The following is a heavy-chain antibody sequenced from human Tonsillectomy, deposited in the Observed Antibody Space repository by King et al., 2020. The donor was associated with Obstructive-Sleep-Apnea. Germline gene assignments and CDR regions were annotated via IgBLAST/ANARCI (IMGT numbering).Heavy chain of an antibody. CDR1: GFTFSSYG. CDR2: IWDDGSNK. D-gene: IGHD1-26*01. CDR3: ARGLGGSYFFDY. J-gene: IGHJ4*02. V-gene: IGHV3-33*01. Sequence: VQLVESGGGVVQPGRSLRLSCAAAGFTFSSYGMHWVRQAPGKGLEWVAVIWDDGSNKYYADSVKGRFTISRDNSKNTLYLQMNSLRAEDTAVYYCARGLGGSYFFDYWGQGTLVTVSS.